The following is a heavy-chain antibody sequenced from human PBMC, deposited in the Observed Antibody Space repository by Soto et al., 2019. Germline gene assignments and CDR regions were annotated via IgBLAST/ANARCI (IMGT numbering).Heavy chain of an antibody. CDR3: ARDSSSWYEDYYYGMDV. CDR2: IYHRGRT. Sequence: WGTLSITWAVSGYSISSGNYWGWIPQPPRNRLEWIGRIYHRGRTYYNPHLKSRVTISVDTSKNQFSLKLSSVTAADTAVYYCARDSSSWYEDYYYGMDVWGQGTTVT. D-gene: IGHD6-13*01. J-gene: IGHJ6*02. CDR1: GYSISSGNY. V-gene: IGHV4-38-2*02.